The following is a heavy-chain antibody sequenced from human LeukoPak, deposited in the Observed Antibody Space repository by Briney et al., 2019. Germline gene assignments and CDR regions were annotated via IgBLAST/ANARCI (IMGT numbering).Heavy chain of an antibody. CDR1: GDTVSSNTAA. J-gene: IGHJ4*02. Sequence: SQTLSLTCAISGDTVSSNTAAYNWLRLSPSRGLEWLGRTYYRSTWLNDYAPSVRGRITVSPDTSKNQFSLQLNSVPPEDTAVYYCARDRLGMGYWGQGTPVTVSS. CDR3: ARDRLGMGY. D-gene: IGHD7-27*01. CDR2: TYYRSTWLN. V-gene: IGHV6-1*01.